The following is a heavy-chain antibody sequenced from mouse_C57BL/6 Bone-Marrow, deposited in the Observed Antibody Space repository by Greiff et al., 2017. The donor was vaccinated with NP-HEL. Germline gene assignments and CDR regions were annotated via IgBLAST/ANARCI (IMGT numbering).Heavy chain of an antibody. J-gene: IGHJ2*01. CDR3: AISSDY. Sequence: MESCQASGYPFTSYGINWVKQRPGQGLEWIGYIYIGNGYTEYNEKFKGKATLTSDTSSSTAYMQLSSLTSEDSAIYFCAISSDYWGQGTTLTVSS. CDR2: IYIGNGYT. CDR1: GYPFTSYG. V-gene: IGHV1-58*01.